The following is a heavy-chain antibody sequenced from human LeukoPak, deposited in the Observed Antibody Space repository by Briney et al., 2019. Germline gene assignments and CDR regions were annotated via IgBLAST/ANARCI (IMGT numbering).Heavy chain of an antibody. V-gene: IGHV3-48*01. D-gene: IGHD3-3*01. J-gene: IGHJ4*02. CDR1: GFTFSSYW. CDR3: ARGALTGVTTYFDY. CDR2: ISSSSSTI. Sequence: PGGSLRLSCAASGFTFSSYWMTWVRQAPGKGLEWVSYISSSSSTIYYADSVKGRFTISRDNAKNSLYLQMNSLRAKDTAVYYCARGALTGVTTYFDYWGQGTLVTVSS.